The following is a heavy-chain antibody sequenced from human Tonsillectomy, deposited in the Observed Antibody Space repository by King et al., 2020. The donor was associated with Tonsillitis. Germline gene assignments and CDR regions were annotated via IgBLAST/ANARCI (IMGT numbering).Heavy chain of an antibody. D-gene: IGHD4-11*01. V-gene: IGHV3-9*02. J-gene: IGHJ2*01. CDR3: AKSTITGYWYFDL. CDR1: GFNPDAYA. Sequence: VQLVESGGGVVQPGRSLRLSCTASGFNPDAYAMHWVRQAPGKGLEWVSGLSWDSSHIGYADSVSGRFVISRDNAKNSLYLQMNSLRPEDTAFYYCAKSTITGYWYFDLWGRGTLVTVSS. CDR2: LSWDSSHI.